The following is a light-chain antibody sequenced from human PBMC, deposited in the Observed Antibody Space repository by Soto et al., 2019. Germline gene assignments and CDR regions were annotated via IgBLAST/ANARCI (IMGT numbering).Light chain of an antibody. V-gene: IGLV2-14*01. J-gene: IGLJ2*01. CDR3: SSYTSSSSVV. Sequence: QSALTQPASVSGSPGQSITISCTGTSSDVGGYNYVSWYQQHPGKAPKLMIYEVSNRPSGVYNRFSASKAGNTDSLTISGLQAEDEADYYCSSYTSSSSVVFGGGTKLTVL. CDR2: EVS. CDR1: SSDVGGYNY.